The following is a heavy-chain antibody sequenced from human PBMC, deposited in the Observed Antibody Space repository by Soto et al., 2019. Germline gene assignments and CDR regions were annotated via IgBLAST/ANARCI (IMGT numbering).Heavy chain of an antibody. Sequence: EVQLVESGGGLVQPAGSLRLSCAASGFTFSAYSMNWVRQAPGKGLEWISYIRTSPTTIHYADSVKARFTISRDNAKNSLYLQMNSLRAEDTAIYYCARDYHYAFDFWGQGTLVTVSS. CDR2: IRTSPTTI. V-gene: IGHV3-48*01. CDR1: GFTFSAYS. D-gene: IGHD2-2*01. J-gene: IGHJ4*02. CDR3: ARDYHYAFDF.